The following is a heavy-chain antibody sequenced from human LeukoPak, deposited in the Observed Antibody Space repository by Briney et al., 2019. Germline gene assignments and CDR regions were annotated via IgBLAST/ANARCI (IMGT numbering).Heavy chain of an antibody. J-gene: IGHJ3*02. CDR1: GYTFTGYY. D-gene: IGHD2-21*02. V-gene: IGHV1-2*02. Sequence: ASVKVSCKASGYTFTGYYMHWVRQAPGQGLEWMGWINPNSGGTNYAQKFQGRVTMTRDTSISTAYMELSRLRSEDTAVYYCATPTGDNDAFDIWGQGTMVTVSS. CDR2: INPNSGGT. CDR3: ATPTGDNDAFDI.